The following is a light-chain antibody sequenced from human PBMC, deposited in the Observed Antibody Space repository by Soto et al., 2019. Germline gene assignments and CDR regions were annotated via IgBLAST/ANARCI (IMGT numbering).Light chain of an antibody. CDR2: DVS. CDR1: NSDVGAYNY. J-gene: IGLJ2*01. CDR3: SSYTSRRTRV. V-gene: IGLV2-14*01. Sequence: QSALTQPASVSGSPGQSITISCTGTNSDVGAYNYVSWYQQHPGKAPKLMIYDVSNRPSGVSNRFSGSKSGNTASLTISGLRAEDEADYYCSSYTSRRTRVFGGGTKLTVL.